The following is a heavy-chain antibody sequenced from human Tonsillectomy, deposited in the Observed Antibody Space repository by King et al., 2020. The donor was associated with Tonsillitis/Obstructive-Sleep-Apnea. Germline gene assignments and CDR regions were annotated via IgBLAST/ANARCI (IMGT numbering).Heavy chain of an antibody. CDR2: IYYSGST. D-gene: IGHD3-22*01. Sequence: QMQLQESGPGLVKPSETLSLTCTVSGGSISSYYWSWIRPPPGKGLDWIGYIYYSGSTNYSPSLKSRVTIPVDTSKNQFSLKLSSVTAADTAVYYCARVYSSGYNFDCWGQGTLVTVSS. CDR1: GGSISSYY. V-gene: IGHV4-59*01. CDR3: ARVYSSGYNFDC. J-gene: IGHJ4*02.